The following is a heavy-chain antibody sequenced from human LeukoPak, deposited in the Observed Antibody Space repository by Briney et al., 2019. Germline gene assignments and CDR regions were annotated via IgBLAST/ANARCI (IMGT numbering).Heavy chain of an antibody. CDR1: GFTFSTYW. Sequence: PGGSLRLSCAASGFTFSTYWMSWVRQAPGKGLEWVANIKQDGSEKYFVDSVRGRFSISRDNAKNSLHLQMNSLRAEDTALYYCARMSFEYSGYDYSYGEYAKPNAYFDYWGQGTLVTVSS. CDR3: ARMSFEYSGYDYSYGEYAKPNAYFDY. CDR2: IKQDGSEK. J-gene: IGHJ4*02. D-gene: IGHD5-12*01. V-gene: IGHV3-7*01.